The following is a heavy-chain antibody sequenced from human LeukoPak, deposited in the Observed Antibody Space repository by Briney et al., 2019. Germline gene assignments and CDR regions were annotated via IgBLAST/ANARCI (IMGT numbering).Heavy chain of an antibody. Sequence: ASVKVSCKASGYTFTGYYMYWVRQAPGQGLEWMGWINPNSGGTNYAQKFQGRVTMTRDTSISTAYMELSRLRSDDTAVYYCATPYSGSYGHDPFAYWGQGTLVTVSS. CDR1: GYTFTGYY. D-gene: IGHD3-10*01. V-gene: IGHV1-2*02. CDR2: INPNSGGT. CDR3: ATPYSGSYGHDPFAY. J-gene: IGHJ4*02.